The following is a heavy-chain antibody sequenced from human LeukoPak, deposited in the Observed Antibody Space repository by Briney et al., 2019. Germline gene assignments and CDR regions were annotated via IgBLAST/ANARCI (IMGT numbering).Heavy chain of an antibody. J-gene: IGHJ4*02. CDR1: GFTFSSYA. V-gene: IGHV3-23*01. Sequence: GGSLRLSCAASGFTFSSYAMSWVRQAPGKGLEWVSAISGSGGSTYYADSVKGRFAISRDNSKNTLYLQMNSLRAEDTAVYYCAKDVRIQRSSFGVVTNFDYWGQGTLVTVSS. D-gene: IGHD3-3*01. CDR3: AKDVRIQRSSFGVVTNFDY. CDR2: ISGSGGST.